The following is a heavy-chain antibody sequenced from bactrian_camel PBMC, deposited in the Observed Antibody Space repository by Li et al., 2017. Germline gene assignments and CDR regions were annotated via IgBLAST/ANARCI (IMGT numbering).Heavy chain of an antibody. CDR2: IYNDGDGENT. V-gene: IGHV3S2*01. Sequence: VQLVESGGGSVQAGGSLRLSCASSGFTFSAYAMTWVRQAPGRGLEWVSSIYNDGDGENTYYANSVKGRFTISKNNAKSTLYLQMNSLKSEDTALYYCVTYYTNVVTLGYWGQGTQVTVS. CDR3: VTYYTNVVTLGY. J-gene: IGHJ4*01. CDR1: GFTFSAYA. D-gene: IGHD2*01.